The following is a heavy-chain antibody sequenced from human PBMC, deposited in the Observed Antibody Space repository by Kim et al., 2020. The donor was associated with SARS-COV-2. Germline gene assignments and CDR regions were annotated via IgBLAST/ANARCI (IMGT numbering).Heavy chain of an antibody. CDR3: ARGNLGYCSGGSCFDY. V-gene: IGHV4-59*09. D-gene: IGHD2-15*01. J-gene: IGHJ4*02. Sequence: SPKSRVTISVDTSKNQFSLKLSSVTAADTAVYYCARGNLGYCSGGSCFDYWGQGTLVTVSS.